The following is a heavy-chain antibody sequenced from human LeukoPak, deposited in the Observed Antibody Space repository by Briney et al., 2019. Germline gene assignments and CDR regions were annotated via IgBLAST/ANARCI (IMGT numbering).Heavy chain of an antibody. Sequence: GASVKVSCKASGYTFTSYDINWVRQATGQGLEWMGWMNPNSGNTGYAQKFQGRVTMTRNTSISTACMELSRLRSDDTAVYYCATFAGEHQAPFDYWGQGTLVTVSS. D-gene: IGHD1-26*01. V-gene: IGHV1-8*01. CDR1: GYTFTSYD. CDR2: MNPNSGNT. J-gene: IGHJ4*02. CDR3: ATFAGEHQAPFDY.